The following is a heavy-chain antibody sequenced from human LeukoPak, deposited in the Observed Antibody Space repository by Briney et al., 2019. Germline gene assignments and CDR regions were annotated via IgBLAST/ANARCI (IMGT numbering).Heavy chain of an antibody. D-gene: IGHD2-15*01. J-gene: IGHJ4*02. CDR1: GFTFSSYW. V-gene: IGHV3-7*01. Sequence: GGSLRLSCAASGFTFSSYWMSWVRQAPGKGLEWVANIKQDGSEKYYVDSVKGRFTISRDNGKNSLFLQMNSLRAEDTAVYFCARDAGYCSGGSCYDYWGQGTLVTVSS. CDR3: ARDAGYCSGGSCYDY. CDR2: IKQDGSEK.